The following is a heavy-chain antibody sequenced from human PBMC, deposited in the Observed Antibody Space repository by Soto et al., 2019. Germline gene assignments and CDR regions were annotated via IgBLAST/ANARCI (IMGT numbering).Heavy chain of an antibody. CDR2: INAGNGNT. D-gene: IGHD3-22*01. J-gene: IGHJ5*02. CDR3: ARDLKSINYYDSSGSNWFDP. CDR1: GYTFTSYA. V-gene: IGHV1-3*01. Sequence: ASLKVSCKSSGYTFTSYAIHWVRQAPGQRLEWMGWINAGNGNTKYSQKFQGRVTITRDTSASTAYMELSSLRSEDTAVYYCARDLKSINYYDSSGSNWFDPWGQGTLVNVSS.